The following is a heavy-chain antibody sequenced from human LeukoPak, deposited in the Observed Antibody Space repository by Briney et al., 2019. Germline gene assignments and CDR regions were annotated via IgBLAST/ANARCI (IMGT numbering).Heavy chain of an antibody. CDR1: GLSFSSNA. J-gene: IGHJ4*02. CDR3: ARDIGYCSGGSCYRFDY. CDR2: INTDGTST. V-gene: IGHV3-74*01. D-gene: IGHD2-15*01. Sequence: PGGSLRLSCTASGLSFSSNAMSWVRQAPGKGLVWVSRINTDGTSTSYADSVKGRFTISRDNAKNTLYLQVNSLRAEDMAVYYCARDIGYCSGGSCYRFDYWGQGTLVTVSS.